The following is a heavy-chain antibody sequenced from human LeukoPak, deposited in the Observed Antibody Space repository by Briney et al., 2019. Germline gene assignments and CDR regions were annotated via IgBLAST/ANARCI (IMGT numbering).Heavy chain of an antibody. CDR1: SGSISSYD. Sequence: PSETLSLTCTVSSGSISSYDWSWIRQPAGKGLEWIGRIYTSGSPNYNPSLKSRVTMSVDTSKNQFSLKLSSVTAADTAVYYCAKDRGWLLLAAFDYWGQGTLVTVSS. CDR3: AKDRGWLLLAAFDY. CDR2: IYTSGSP. J-gene: IGHJ4*02. D-gene: IGHD3-22*01. V-gene: IGHV4-4*07.